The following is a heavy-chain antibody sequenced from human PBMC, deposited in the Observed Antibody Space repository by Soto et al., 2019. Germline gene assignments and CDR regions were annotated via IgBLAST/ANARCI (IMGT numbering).Heavy chain of an antibody. CDR2: IYYSGSS. CDR3: AIGGNTALAYYYYGMDV. V-gene: IGHV4-59*01. J-gene: IGHJ6*02. CDR1: GGSISTYY. D-gene: IGHD5-18*01. Sequence: QVQLQESGPGLVKPSETLSLTCTVSGGSISTYYWSWIRQPPGKGLEWIGYIYYSGSSSYKPSLKSRVTISVDTCKNQFSLKLSSVTAADTAVYYCAIGGNTALAYYYYGMDVWGQGTRVTVSS.